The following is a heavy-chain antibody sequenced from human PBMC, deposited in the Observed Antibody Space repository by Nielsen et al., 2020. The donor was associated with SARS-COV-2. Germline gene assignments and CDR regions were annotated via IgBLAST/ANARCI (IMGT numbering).Heavy chain of an antibody. CDR1: GFTFSSYW. Sequence: GESLKISCAASGFTFSSYWMSWVRQAPGKGLEWVANIKQDGSEKYYADSVKGRFTISRDNAKNSLYLQMNSLRAEDTALYYCAKDIIVATVGGPGYWGQGTLVTVSS. CDR2: IKQDGSEK. V-gene: IGHV3-7*03. CDR3: AKDIIVATVGGPGY. J-gene: IGHJ4*02. D-gene: IGHD5-12*01.